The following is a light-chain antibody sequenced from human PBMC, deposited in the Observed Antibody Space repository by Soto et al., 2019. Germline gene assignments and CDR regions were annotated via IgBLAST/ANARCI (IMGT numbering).Light chain of an antibody. J-gene: IGKJ3*01. CDR1: QGISNY. V-gene: IGKV1-27*01. CDR3: QNYNSAPFT. Sequence: DIQMTQSPSSLSASVGDRVTITCRASQGISNYLAWYQQKPGKVPKLLIYAASTLQSGVPSRFRGSGFWTDFTLTISSLQTEDVATDYCQNYNSAPFTFGPGTKVYIK. CDR2: AAS.